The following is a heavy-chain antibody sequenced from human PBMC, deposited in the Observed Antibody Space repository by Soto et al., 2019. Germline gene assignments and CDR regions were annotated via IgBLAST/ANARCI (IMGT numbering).Heavy chain of an antibody. V-gene: IGHV4-59*01. CDR1: GGSIRSYY. J-gene: IGHJ6*02. D-gene: IGHD6-19*01. Sequence: PSETLSLTCTVSGGSIRSYYWSWIRQAPGKGLEWIGYIYYSGSTNYNPSLKSRVTISVDTSKNQFSLKLSSVTAADTAVYYCARDIAVATYGMDVWGQGTTVTVSS. CDR3: ARDIAVATYGMDV. CDR2: IYYSGST.